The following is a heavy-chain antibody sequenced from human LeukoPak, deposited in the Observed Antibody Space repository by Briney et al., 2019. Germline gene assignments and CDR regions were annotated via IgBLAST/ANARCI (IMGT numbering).Heavy chain of an antibody. CDR3: AGDLKSGYMDS. CDR1: GFTFSDYG. Sequence: PGKSLRLSCAASGFTFSDYGIHWVRQAPGKGLEWVGVIYSDGSNKYFIDSVKGRFTISRDDSKNTVFLQMNSLRVDDTSVYYCAGDLKSGYMDSWGQGTLVTVSS. V-gene: IGHV3-33*01. CDR2: IYSDGSNK. D-gene: IGHD3-3*01. J-gene: IGHJ4*02.